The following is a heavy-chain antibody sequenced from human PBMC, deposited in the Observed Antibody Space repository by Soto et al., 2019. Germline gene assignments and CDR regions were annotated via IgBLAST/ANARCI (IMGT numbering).Heavy chain of an antibody. CDR2: IYYSGST. CDR1: GGSISSSSYY. Sequence: QLQLQESGPGLVKPSETLSLTCTVSGGSISSSSYYWGWIRQPPGKGLEWIGSIYYSGSTYYNPSLKSRVTISVDTSKNQFSLKLSSVTAADTAVYYCARPHWGGSGFGQPNLGGFDYRGQGTLVTVSS. V-gene: IGHV4-39*01. J-gene: IGHJ4*02. CDR3: ARPHWGGSGFGQPNLGGFDY. D-gene: IGHD3-16*01.